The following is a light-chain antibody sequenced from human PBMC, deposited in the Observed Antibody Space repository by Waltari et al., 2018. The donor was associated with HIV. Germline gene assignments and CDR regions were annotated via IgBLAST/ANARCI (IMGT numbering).Light chain of an antibody. CDR3: QQYDTLPLT. J-gene: IGKJ4*01. CDR2: DTS. CDR1: QDISKY. Sequence: DIQMNQSPSSLSASVGDRVTITCQASQDISKYVNWYQQKPGKAPKLLICDTSNLETGVPSRFSGGGSVTNFTFTISSLQSEDLATYFCQQYDTLPLTFGGGTKVEIK. V-gene: IGKV1-33*01.